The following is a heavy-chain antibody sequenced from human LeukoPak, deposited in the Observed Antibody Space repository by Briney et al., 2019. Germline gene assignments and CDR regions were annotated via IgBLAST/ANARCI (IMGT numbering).Heavy chain of an antibody. CDR3: ARGALGCGLRGHFDY. J-gene: IGHJ4*02. D-gene: IGHD2-15*01. CDR1: GFAFSSYG. V-gene: IGHV3-33*01. CDR2: IWYDGSTK. Sequence: GGSLRLSCAASGFAFSSYGMHWVRQAPGKGLEWVAVIWYDGSTKYYADSVKGRFTISRDNSKNTLYLQMNSLRAEDTAVYFCARGALGCGLRGHFDYWGQGTLVTVSS.